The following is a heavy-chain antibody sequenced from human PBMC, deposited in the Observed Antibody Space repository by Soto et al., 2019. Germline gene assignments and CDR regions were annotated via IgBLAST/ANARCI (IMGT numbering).Heavy chain of an antibody. CDR1: GGTFSSYA. CDR2: IIPIFGTA. V-gene: IGHV1-69*12. CDR3: ATQRLDTAMELDY. D-gene: IGHD5-18*01. Sequence: QVQLVQSGAEVKKPGSSVKVSCKASGGTFSSYAISWVRQAPGQGLEWMGGIIPIFGTANYAQKFQGRVTITADESTSTAYMELGSLRSEDTAVYDCATQRLDTAMELDYWGQGTLVTVSS. J-gene: IGHJ4*02.